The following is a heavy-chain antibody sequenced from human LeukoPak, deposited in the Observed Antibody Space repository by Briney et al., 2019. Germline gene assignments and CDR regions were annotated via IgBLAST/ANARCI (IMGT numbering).Heavy chain of an antibody. J-gene: IGHJ5*02. CDR3: ARGPYYYGSGTKINWFDP. D-gene: IGHD3-10*01. CDR2: INPNSGGT. CDR1: GYTFTGYY. Sequence: GASVEVSCKASGYTFTGYYMHWVRQAPGQGLEWMGWINPNSGGTNYAQKFQGRVTMTRDTSISTAYMELSRLRSDDTAVYYCARGPYYYGSGTKINWFDPWGQGTLVTVSS. V-gene: IGHV1-2*02.